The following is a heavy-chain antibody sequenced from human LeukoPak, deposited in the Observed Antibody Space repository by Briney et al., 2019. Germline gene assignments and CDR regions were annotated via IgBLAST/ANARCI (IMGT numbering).Heavy chain of an antibody. J-gene: IGHJ4*02. Sequence: GGPLRLSCAASGFTVSSNYMSWVRQAPGKGLEWVSVIYSGGSTYYADSVKGRFTISRDNSKNTLYLQMNSLRAEDTAVYYCARDAHFSSSWYDFDYWGQGTLVTVSS. V-gene: IGHV3-66*01. CDR3: ARDAHFSSSWYDFDY. CDR2: IYSGGST. CDR1: GFTVSSNY. D-gene: IGHD6-13*01.